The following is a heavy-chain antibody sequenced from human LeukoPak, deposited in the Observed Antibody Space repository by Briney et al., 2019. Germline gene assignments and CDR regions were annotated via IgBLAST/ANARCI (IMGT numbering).Heavy chain of an antibody. CDR2: ISWNSGSR. CDR3: AKAPVTTCRGAFCYPFDY. Sequence: PGGSLRLSCAASGFTFDDYAMHWVRQAPGKGLEWVSGISWNSGSRGYADSVKGRFTMSRDNAKNSLYLQMNSLRAEDAAVYYCAKAPVTTCRGAFCYPFDYWGLGTLVTVSS. CDR1: GFTFDDYA. J-gene: IGHJ4*02. V-gene: IGHV3-9*01. D-gene: IGHD2-15*01.